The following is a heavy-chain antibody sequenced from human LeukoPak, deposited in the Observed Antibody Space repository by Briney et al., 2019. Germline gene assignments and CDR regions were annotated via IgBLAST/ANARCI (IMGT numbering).Heavy chain of an antibody. Sequence: ASVKISCKASGYSFTTFYMHWVRQAPGQGLEWIGIINPSGGTTSQAQKFQGRVTMTRDTSTSTVYMELSSLRSEDTAVYYCASLATIGSDSFDIWGQGTMVTVSS. V-gene: IGHV1-46*01. CDR1: GYSFTTFY. CDR2: INPSGGTT. D-gene: IGHD3-16*01. J-gene: IGHJ3*02. CDR3: ASLATIGSDSFDI.